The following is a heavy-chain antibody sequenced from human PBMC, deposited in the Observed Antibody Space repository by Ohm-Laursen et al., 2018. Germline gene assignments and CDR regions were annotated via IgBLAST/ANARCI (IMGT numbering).Heavy chain of an antibody. Sequence: SLRLSCAASGFTFRIYGMQWVRQAPGKGLEWVAVISFDGSAKLYTDSVKGRFAISRDDSKDTLFLQMNSLRLEDTAVYYCAKVYRKHSSSQGNYFDYWGQGTLVTVSS. D-gene: IGHD6-6*01. CDR2: ISFDGSAK. V-gene: IGHV3-30*18. CDR3: AKVYRKHSSSQGNYFDY. CDR1: GFTFRIYG. J-gene: IGHJ4*02.